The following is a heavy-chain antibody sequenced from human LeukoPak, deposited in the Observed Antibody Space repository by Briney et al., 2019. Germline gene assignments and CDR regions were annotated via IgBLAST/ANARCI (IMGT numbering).Heavy chain of an antibody. V-gene: IGHV3-64*01. D-gene: IGHD2-2*01. Sequence: PGGSLRLSCAASGFTFSNYAMHWVRQAPGKGLEYVSAISSNGGSTYCANSVKGRFTISRDNSKNTLYLQMGSLRAGDMAVYYCARDRWGCTSTSCYDFGYWGQGTLVTVSS. CDR1: GFTFSNYA. CDR3: ARDRWGCTSTSCYDFGY. CDR2: ISSNGGST. J-gene: IGHJ4*02.